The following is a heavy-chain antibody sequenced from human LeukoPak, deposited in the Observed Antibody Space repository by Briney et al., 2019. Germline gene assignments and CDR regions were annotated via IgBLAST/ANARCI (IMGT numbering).Heavy chain of an antibody. CDR2: IYHSGST. D-gene: IGHD2-15*01. J-gene: IGHJ4*02. CDR3: AGGGYCSGGSGYDY. Sequence: SETLSLTCAVSGGSISSGGYSWSWIRQPPGKGLEWIGYIYHSGSTYYNPSLKSRVTISVDRSKNQFSLKLSSVTAADTAVYYCAGGGYCSGGSGYDYWGQGTLVTVSS. V-gene: IGHV4-30-2*01. CDR1: GGSISSGGYS.